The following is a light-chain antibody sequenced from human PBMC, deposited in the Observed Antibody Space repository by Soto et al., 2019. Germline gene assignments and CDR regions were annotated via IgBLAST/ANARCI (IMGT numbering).Light chain of an antibody. CDR3: CSHAGSTVV. CDR1: SSDVGAYNF. J-gene: IGLJ2*01. CDR2: EVT. Sequence: QSVLTQPPSASGSPGQSVTISCTGTSSDVGAYNFVSWFQQHPGKAPKLIIYEVTKRPSGVPDRFSGSKSGNTASLIVSGLQAEDEADYYCCSHAGSTVVFGGGTMLTVL. V-gene: IGLV2-8*01.